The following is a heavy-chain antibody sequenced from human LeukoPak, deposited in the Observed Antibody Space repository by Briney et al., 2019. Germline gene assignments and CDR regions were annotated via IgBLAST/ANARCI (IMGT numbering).Heavy chain of an antibody. CDR3: ARGVRGYSYGWGAFDI. Sequence: SETLSLTCTGSGGSISSYYWSWIRQPPGKGLEWIGYIYYSGSTNYNPSLKSRVTISVDTSKNQFSLKLSSVTAADTAVYYCARGVRGYSYGWGAFDIWGQGTMVTVSS. CDR2: IYYSGST. J-gene: IGHJ3*02. CDR1: GGSISSYY. D-gene: IGHD5-18*01. V-gene: IGHV4-59*12.